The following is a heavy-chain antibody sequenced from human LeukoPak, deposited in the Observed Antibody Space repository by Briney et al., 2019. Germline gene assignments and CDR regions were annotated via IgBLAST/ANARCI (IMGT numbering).Heavy chain of an antibody. CDR2: ISRSSSYI. V-gene: IGHV3-21*01. CDR3: ARVRGSSWSEYYFDY. J-gene: IGHJ4*02. Sequence: GGSLRLSCAASGFTFSGYSMSWVRQAPGKGLEWVSSISRSSSYISYADSVKGRFTISRDNAKNSLYLQMNSLRAEDTAVYSCARVRGSSWSEYYFDYWGQGTLVTVSS. D-gene: IGHD6-13*01. CDR1: GFTFSGYS.